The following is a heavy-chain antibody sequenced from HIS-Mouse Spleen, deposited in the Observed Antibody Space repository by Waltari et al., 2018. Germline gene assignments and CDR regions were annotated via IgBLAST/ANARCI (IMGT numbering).Heavy chain of an antibody. CDR1: GFTFSNAW. D-gene: IGHD5-12*01. V-gene: IGHV3-15*01. J-gene: IGHJ3*02. Sequence: EVQLVESGGCLVKPGGSLRLSCAASGFTFSNAWMSWVRQAPGKGLEWVGRIKSKTDGGTTDYAAPVKGRFTISRDDSKNTLYLQMNSLKTEDTAVYYCTTDVCERGWMNAFDIWGQGTMVTVSS. CDR2: IKSKTDGGTT. CDR3: TTDVCERGWMNAFDI.